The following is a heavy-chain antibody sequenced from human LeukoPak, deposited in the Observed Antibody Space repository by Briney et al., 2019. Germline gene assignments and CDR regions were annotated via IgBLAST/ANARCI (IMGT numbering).Heavy chain of an antibody. CDR3: ARGDLFGYSNFYYYMDV. V-gene: IGHV1-8*01. J-gene: IGHJ6*03. Sequence: ASVKVSCKASGYKFTSYDLNWVRQATGQGLEWMGWMNPNSGNTGYAQKFQGRVTMTRDTSITTAYMELSSLRSEDTAVYYCARGDLFGYSNFYYYMDVWGKGTTVTVSS. CDR2: MNPNSGNT. CDR1: GYKFTSYD. D-gene: IGHD4-11*01.